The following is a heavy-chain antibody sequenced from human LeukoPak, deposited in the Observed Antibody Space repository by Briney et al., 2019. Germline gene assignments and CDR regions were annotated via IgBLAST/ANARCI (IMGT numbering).Heavy chain of an antibody. J-gene: IGHJ4*02. CDR1: GSTLTELS. D-gene: IGHD3-10*01. CDR2: FDPEDGET. V-gene: IGHV1-24*01. CDR3: ATHSGTMVRGVPYYFDY. Sequence: ASVKVSCKVSGSTLTELSMHWVRQAPGKGLEWRGGFDPEDGETIYAQKFQGRVTMTEDTSTDTAYMELSSLRSEDTAVYYCATHSGTMVRGVPYYFDYWGQGTLVTVSS.